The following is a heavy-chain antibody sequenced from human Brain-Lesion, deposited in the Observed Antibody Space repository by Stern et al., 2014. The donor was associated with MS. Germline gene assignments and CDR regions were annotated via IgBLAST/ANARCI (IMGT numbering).Heavy chain of an antibody. V-gene: IGHV3-7*01. CDR2: IKKDGSEI. Sequence: EDQLVESGGGLVQPGGSLRLSCAASEFTFSSYWMHWVRQAPGKGLEWVASIKKDGSEIHYVDSVKGRFTISRDNAKKSVYLQMNSLRAEDTAVYYCARGATSSLFVGVSDYWGQGTLVTVSS. J-gene: IGHJ4*02. D-gene: IGHD2-2*01. CDR1: EFTFSSYW. CDR3: ARGATSSLFVGVSDY.